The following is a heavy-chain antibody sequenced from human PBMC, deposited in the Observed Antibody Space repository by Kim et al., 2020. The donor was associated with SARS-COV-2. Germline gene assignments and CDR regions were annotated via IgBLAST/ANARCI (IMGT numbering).Heavy chain of an antibody. Sequence: SETLSLTCTVSGGSISSGGYYWSWIRQHPGKGLEWIGYIYYSGSTYYNPSLKSRVTISVDTSKNQFSLKLSSVTAADTAVYYCARDGFYSYDAPPPYYYGMDVWGQGTTVTVSS. D-gene: IGHD5-18*01. V-gene: IGHV4-31*03. J-gene: IGHJ6*02. CDR2: IYYSGST. CDR3: ARDGFYSYDAPPPYYYGMDV. CDR1: GGSISSGGYY.